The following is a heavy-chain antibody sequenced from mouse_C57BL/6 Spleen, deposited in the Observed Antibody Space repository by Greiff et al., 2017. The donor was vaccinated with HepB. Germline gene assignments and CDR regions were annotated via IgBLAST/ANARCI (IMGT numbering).Heavy chain of an antibody. CDR2: ISDGGSYT. Sequence: DVKLVESGGGLVKPGGSLKLSCAASGFTFSSYAMSWVRQTPEKRLEWVATISDGGSYTYYPDNVKGRFTLSRDNAKNNLYRQMSHLKSEDTAMYYCARDSPSFAYWGQGTLVTVSA. J-gene: IGHJ3*01. CDR1: GFTFSSYA. CDR3: ARDSPSFAY. V-gene: IGHV5-4*01.